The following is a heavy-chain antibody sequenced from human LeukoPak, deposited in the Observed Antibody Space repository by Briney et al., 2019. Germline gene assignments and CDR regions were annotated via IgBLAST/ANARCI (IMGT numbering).Heavy chain of an antibody. V-gene: IGHV1-58*01. CDR3: AAASNYYDRSNYYSYAMDV. Sequence: ASVNLSCKASRLTSTTSAVQSVRQAPGQCLGWIGWIVVGSGNPNYAQKFQERVTITWDMSTSRVYMDLSSQRPEDEAVYYCAAASNYYDRSNYYSYAMDVWGQGTTVTVSS. J-gene: IGHJ6*02. CDR1: RLTSTTSA. D-gene: IGHD3-22*01. CDR2: IVVGSGNP.